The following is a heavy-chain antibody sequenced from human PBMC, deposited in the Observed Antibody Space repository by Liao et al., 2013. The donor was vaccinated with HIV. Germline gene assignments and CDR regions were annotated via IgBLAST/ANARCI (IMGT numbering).Heavy chain of an antibody. CDR1: GGSINSYY. CDR2: IYYSGST. V-gene: IGHV4-59*12. CDR3: ARGLPSGSSFGYYFDY. J-gene: IGHJ4*02. D-gene: IGHD6-19*01. Sequence: QVQLQESGPGLVKPSETLSLTCTVSGGSINSYYWSWIRQPPGKGLEWIGYIYYSGSTDYNPSLKSRVTISVDTSRNQFSLKLSSVTAADTAVYYCARGLPSGSSFGYYFDYWGRGTPVTVSS.